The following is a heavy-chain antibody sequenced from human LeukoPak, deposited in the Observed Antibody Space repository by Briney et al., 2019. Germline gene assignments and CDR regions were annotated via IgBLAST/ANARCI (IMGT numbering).Heavy chain of an antibody. D-gene: IGHD2-21*01. CDR2: INTNTGNP. CDR3: ARDTRDPYYYMDV. V-gene: IGHV7-4-1*02. Sequence: GASVKVSCKASGYTFTGYYMHWVRQAPGQGLEWMGWINTNTGNPTYAQGFTGRFVFSLDTSVSTAYLQISSLKAEDTAVYYCARDTRDPYYYMDVWGKGTTVTVSS. CDR1: GYTFTGYY. J-gene: IGHJ6*03.